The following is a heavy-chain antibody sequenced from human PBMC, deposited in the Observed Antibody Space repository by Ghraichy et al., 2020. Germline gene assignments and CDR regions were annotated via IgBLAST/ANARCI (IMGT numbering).Heavy chain of an antibody. CDR1: GGSISSYY. V-gene: IGHV4-59*01. J-gene: IGHJ6*01. CDR2: IYYSGST. D-gene: IGHD2-2*01. Sequence: SETLSLTCTVSGGSISSYYWSWIRQPPGKGLEWIGYIYYSGSTNYNPSLKSRVTISVDTSKNQFSLKLSSVTAADTAVYYCARGSAVVPAAIFSSSYYGMDVWGQGTTVTVS. CDR3: ARGSAVVPAAIFSSSYYGMDV.